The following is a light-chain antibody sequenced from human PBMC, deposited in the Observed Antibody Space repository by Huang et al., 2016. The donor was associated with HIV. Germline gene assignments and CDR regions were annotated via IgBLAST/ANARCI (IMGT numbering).Light chain of an antibody. J-gene: IGKJ2*01. CDR1: QCLSHSF. V-gene: IGKV3-20*01. CDR3: HQYGTSPYT. Sequence: EVLLTQSPGTLSSSPGERVTVSCRASQCLSHSFIAWYQQRPGQAPRLLIYAASTRASGIPDRFSGSGSGTDFTLTINRLEPSDFAVYYCHQYGTSPYTFGQGTNLDVK. CDR2: AAS.